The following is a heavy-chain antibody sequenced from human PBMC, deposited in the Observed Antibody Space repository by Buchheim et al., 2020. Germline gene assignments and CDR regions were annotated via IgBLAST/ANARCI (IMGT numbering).Heavy chain of an antibody. V-gene: IGHV3-23*01. J-gene: IGHJ4*02. Sequence: EVQLLESGGGLEQPGGSLRLSCAASAFTFGNFGMSWVRRAPGKGLEWVSTITGSGDTTWYADSVKGRFTISRANSKSTLYLHMNSLRVEDTAVYYCAKARGHKYGYFDSWGQGTL. CDR3: AKARGHKYGYFDS. D-gene: IGHD2-8*01. CDR1: AFTFGNFG. CDR2: ITGSGDTT.